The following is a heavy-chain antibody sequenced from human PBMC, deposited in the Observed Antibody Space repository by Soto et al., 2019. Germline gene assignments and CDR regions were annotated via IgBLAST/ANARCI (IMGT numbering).Heavy chain of an antibody. CDR3: ARGKITMIGNTPHTPYYYYGMDV. V-gene: IGHV1-69*01. Sequence: QVQLVQSGAEVKKPGSSVKVSCKASGGTFSSYAISWVRQAPGHGLEWMGGIIPIFGTANYAQKFQGRVTITADESTSTAYMELISLRSEDTAVYYCARGKITMIGNTPHTPYYYYGMDVWGQGTTVTVSS. D-gene: IGHD3-22*01. J-gene: IGHJ6*02. CDR1: GGTFSSYA. CDR2: IIPIFGTA.